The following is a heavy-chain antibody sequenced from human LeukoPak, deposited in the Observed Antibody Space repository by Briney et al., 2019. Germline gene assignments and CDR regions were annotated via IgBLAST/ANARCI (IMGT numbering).Heavy chain of an antibody. D-gene: IGHD3-16*02. Sequence: GASVKVSCKASGYTFSSYAMNWVRQAPGQGLEWMGWINPNTGNPTYAQGFTGRFVFSLDTSVSTTYLQISSLKAEDTAVYYCARAYQRLGGLSFPDQWGQGTLVSVSS. V-gene: IGHV7-4-1*02. J-gene: IGHJ5*02. CDR1: GYTFSSYA. CDR2: INPNTGNP. CDR3: ARAYQRLGGLSFPDQ.